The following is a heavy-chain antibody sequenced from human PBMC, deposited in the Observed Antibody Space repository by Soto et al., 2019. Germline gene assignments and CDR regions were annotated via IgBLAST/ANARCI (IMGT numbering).Heavy chain of an antibody. CDR3: ARVPAASVNWFDP. Sequence: SVKVSCKASGGTFSSYAISWVRQAPGQGLEWMGGIIPIFGTANYAQKFQGRVTITADDSTSTAYMELSSLRSEDTAVYYCARVPAASVNWFDPWGQGTLVTVSS. V-gene: IGHV1-69*13. CDR2: IIPIFGTA. CDR1: GGTFSSYA. D-gene: IGHD2-2*01. J-gene: IGHJ5*02.